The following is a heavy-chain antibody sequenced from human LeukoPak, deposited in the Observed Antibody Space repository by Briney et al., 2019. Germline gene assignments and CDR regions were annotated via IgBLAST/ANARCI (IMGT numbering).Heavy chain of an antibody. Sequence: PSETLSLTCTVSGGSISSYYWSWVRQPPGKGLEWIGYIYYSGSTNYNPSLKSRVTFSVDTSKNQFSLKLISVTAADTAVYYCARVKGVVTAILDYWGQGTLVTVSS. CDR1: GGSISSYY. CDR3: ARVKGVVTAILDY. J-gene: IGHJ4*02. V-gene: IGHV4-59*01. D-gene: IGHD2-21*02. CDR2: IYYSGST.